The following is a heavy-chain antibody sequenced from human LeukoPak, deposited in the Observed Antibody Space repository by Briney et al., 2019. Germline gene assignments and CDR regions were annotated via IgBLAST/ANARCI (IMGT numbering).Heavy chain of an antibody. Sequence: GGSLRLSCAASGFTFSSYGMHWVRQAPGKGLEWVSSISSSSSYIYYADSVKGRFTISRDNAKNSLYLQMNSLRAEDTAVYYCARDSGYSGYGPIDYWGQGTLVTVSS. CDR1: GFTFSSYG. D-gene: IGHD5-12*01. J-gene: IGHJ4*02. V-gene: IGHV3-21*01. CDR2: ISSSSSYI. CDR3: ARDSGYSGYGPIDY.